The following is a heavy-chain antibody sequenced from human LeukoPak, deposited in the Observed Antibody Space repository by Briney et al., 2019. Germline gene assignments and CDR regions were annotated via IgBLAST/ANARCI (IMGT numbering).Heavy chain of an antibody. CDR2: IRYDGSNK. Sequence: GGSLRLSCAASGFTFSSYGMHWVRQAPGKGLEWVAFIRYDGSNKYYADSVKGRFTISRDNSKNTLYLQMNSLRAEDTAVYYCAKGLRVIRAFDYWGQGTLVTVSS. J-gene: IGHJ4*02. D-gene: IGHD3-10*01. CDR3: AKGLRVIRAFDY. V-gene: IGHV3-30*02. CDR1: GFTFSSYG.